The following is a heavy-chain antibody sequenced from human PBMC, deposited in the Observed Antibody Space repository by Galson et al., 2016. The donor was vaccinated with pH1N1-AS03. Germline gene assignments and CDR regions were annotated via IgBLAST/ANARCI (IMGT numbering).Heavy chain of an antibody. J-gene: IGHJ4*02. D-gene: IGHD1-1*01. CDR3: ATNALKVRVDY. V-gene: IGHV3-23*01. CDR1: GFIFSNYA. Sequence: SLRLSCAASGFIFSNYAMTWVRQAPGKGLQWVSTISGLGESTKYADSVKGRFTISRDNSKNTVYLQMTSLRAEDTAVYYCATNALKVRVDYWGQGTLVTVSS. CDR2: ISGLGEST.